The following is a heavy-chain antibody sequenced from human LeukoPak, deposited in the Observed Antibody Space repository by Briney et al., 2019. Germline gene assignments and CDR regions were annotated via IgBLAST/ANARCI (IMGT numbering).Heavy chain of an antibody. D-gene: IGHD2-2*02. CDR1: GFTFSSFA. J-gene: IGHJ4*02. CDR2: ISGSGVST. CDR3: AKSLYTLAGSPHY. V-gene: IGHV3-23*01. Sequence: GGSLRLSCAASGFTFSSFAMSWVRQAPGKGLEWVSVISGSGVSTYYVDSFRGRFTISRDNSESTLYLQMDRLRAEDTAVYYCAKSLYTLAGSPHYSGQGTLVIVSS.